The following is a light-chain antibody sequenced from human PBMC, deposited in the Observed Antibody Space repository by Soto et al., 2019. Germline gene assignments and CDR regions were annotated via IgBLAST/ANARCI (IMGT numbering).Light chain of an antibody. CDR3: QQRGDWPLT. Sequence: EIVLTQSPATLSLSPGERAALSCRASQSVSSFLAWYQQKPGQAPRLLIYDASHRATGIPARFSGSGSGTHFTLTISNLEPEDFAVYYCQQRGDWPLTFGGGTKVEIK. CDR2: DAS. J-gene: IGKJ4*01. V-gene: IGKV3-11*01. CDR1: QSVSSF.